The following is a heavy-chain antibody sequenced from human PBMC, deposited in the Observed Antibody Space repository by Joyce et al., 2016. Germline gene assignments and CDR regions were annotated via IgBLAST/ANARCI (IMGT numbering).Heavy chain of an antibody. D-gene: IGHD5/OR15-5a*01. J-gene: IGHJ5*02. CDR3: ARGVLS. V-gene: IGHV3-53*01. CDR1: GFTVSSNY. Sequence: EVQLVESGGDLIRPGGSLRLSCAAAGFTVSSNYMTWVRQAPGKGLEWVSVLYSGGDRFYADSVKGRFTISRVSSTNTLYLQMNNPKVDDTAVYFCARGVLSWGQGTLVTVAS. CDR2: LYSGGDR.